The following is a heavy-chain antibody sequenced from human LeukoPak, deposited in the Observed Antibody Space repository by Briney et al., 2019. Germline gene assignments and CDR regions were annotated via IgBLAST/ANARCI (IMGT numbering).Heavy chain of an antibody. CDR1: GFTFSSYG. J-gene: IGHJ4*02. V-gene: IGHV3-33*01. Sequence: GRSLRLSCAASGFTFSSYGMHWVRQAPGKGLEWVAVIWYDGSNKYYADSVKGRFTISRDNSKNTLYLQMNSLRAEDTAVYYCARERRKFSGSYYESFDYWGQGTLVTVSS. D-gene: IGHD1-26*01. CDR2: IWYDGSNK. CDR3: ARERRKFSGSYYESFDY.